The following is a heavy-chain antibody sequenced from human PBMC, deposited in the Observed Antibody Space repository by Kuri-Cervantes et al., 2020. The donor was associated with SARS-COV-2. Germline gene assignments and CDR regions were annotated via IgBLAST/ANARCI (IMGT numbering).Heavy chain of an antibody. V-gene: IGHV3-64*02. CDR2: ITSDGDTT. D-gene: IGHD6-13*01. J-gene: IGHJ4*02. Sequence: GESLKISCAASGFTFSTYRMHWIRQAPGKGLEYVSAITSDGDTTFYADSVKGRFTISRDNSKNTLYLQMNSLRAEDTAVYYCAKDPRVIIAAAGDGYWGQGTLVTVSS. CDR1: GFTFSTYR. CDR3: AKDPRVIIAAAGDGY.